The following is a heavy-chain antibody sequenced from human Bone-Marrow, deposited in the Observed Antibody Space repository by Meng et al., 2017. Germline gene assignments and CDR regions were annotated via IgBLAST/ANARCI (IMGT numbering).Heavy chain of an antibody. CDR1: GYLLASYY. CDR3: VRGGRGELYDFDY. J-gene: IGHJ4*02. Sequence: VEKRGDSVKVSCKASGYLLASYYLYWVRQARGQGLEWVGISNPSGGNTKYPQKFQGRVTMTKETSPSTVNSKLTSQRSEGTAVYCLVRGGRGELYDFDYWGPGTLVTVSS. CDR2: SNPSGGNT. D-gene: IGHD1-26*01. V-gene: IGHV1-46*01.